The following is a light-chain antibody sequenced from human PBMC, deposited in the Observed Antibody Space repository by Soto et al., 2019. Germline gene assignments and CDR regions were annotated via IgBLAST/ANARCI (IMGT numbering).Light chain of an antibody. CDR3: QSYDSSLGVV. CDR1: SSNIGAGYD. Sequence: QAVVTQPPSVSGASGQRVTISCTGSSSNIGAGYDVHWYQQLPGTAPKRLIYGNSNRPSGVPDRFSGSKSGTSASLAITGLQAEDEADYYCQSYDSSLGVVFGGGTKLTVL. J-gene: IGLJ2*01. CDR2: GNS. V-gene: IGLV1-40*01.